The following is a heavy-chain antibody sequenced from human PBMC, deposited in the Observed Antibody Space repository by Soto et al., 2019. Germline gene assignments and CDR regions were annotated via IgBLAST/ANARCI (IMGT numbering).Heavy chain of an antibody. CDR3: ARDGVNGNTAMVSPHDHVAY. D-gene: IGHD5-18*01. CDR2: IYHSGST. CDR1: GGSISSSNW. Sequence: PSETLSLTCAVSGGSISSSNWWSWVRQPPGKGLEWIGEIYHSGSTNYNPSLKSRVTISVDKSKNQFSLKLSSVTAADTAVYYCARDGVNGNTAMVSPHDHVAYWGQGTLVTVS. V-gene: IGHV4-4*02. J-gene: IGHJ4*02.